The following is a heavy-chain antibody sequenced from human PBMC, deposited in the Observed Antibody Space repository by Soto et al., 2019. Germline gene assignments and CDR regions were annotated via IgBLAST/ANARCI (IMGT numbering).Heavy chain of an antibody. D-gene: IGHD3-16*01. CDR2: MNPNSGNT. CDR1: GYTFTSYD. Sequence: VASVKVSCKASGYTFTSYDINWVRQATGQGLEWMGWMNPNSGNTGYAQKFQGRVTMTRNTSISTAYMELSSLRSEDTAVYYCAREGVAGGLRLGELYYYGMDVWGQGTTVTVSS. V-gene: IGHV1-8*01. CDR3: AREGVAGGLRLGELYYYGMDV. J-gene: IGHJ6*02.